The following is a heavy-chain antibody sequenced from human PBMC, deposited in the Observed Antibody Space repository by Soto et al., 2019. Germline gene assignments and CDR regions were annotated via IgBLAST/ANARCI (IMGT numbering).Heavy chain of an antibody. J-gene: IGHJ3*02. CDR2: ISWNSGSI. CDR1: GFAFDDYA. CDR3: AKGGGYSGYGSDAFDI. V-gene: IGHV3-9*01. D-gene: IGHD5-12*01. Sequence: SLRLSCAASGFAFDDYAMHWVRQAPGKGLEWVSGISWNSGSIGYADSVKGRFTISRDNAKNSLYLQMNSLRAEDTALYYCAKGGGYSGYGSDAFDIWGQGTMVTVSS.